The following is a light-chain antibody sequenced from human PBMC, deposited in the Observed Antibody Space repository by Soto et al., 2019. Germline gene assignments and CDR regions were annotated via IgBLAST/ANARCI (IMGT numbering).Light chain of an antibody. V-gene: IGLV1-47*01. CDR2: RNY. CDR1: SSNIGNND. CDR3: AAWDDSLWGPV. Sequence: QSVLTQPPSASGTPGQRVTISCSGGSSNIGNNDVSWYQQLPGTAPKLLIYRNYQRPSGVPDRFSGSKSGTSVSLAISGLRSEDEAEYYCAAWDDSLWGPVFGGGTKLTVL. J-gene: IGLJ2*01.